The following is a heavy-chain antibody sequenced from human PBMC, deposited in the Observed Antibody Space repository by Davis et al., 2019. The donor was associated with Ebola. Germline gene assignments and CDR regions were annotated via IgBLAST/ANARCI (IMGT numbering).Heavy chain of an antibody. V-gene: IGHV4-34*01. D-gene: IGHD2-21*01. CDR1: GGSFSGYY. CDR3: ARDIPGVLPGNPNWFDP. J-gene: IGHJ5*02. Sequence: PSETLSLTCAVYGGSFSGYYWSWIRQPPGKGLEWIGEINHSGSTNYNPSLKSRVTISVDTSKNQFSLKLSSVTAADTAVYYCARDIPGVLPGNPNWFDPWGQGTLVTVSS. CDR2: INHSGST.